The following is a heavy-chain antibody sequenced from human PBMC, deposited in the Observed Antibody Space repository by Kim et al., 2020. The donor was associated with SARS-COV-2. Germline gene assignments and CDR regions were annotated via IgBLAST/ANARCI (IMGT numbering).Heavy chain of an antibody. Sequence: GGSLRLSCAASGFTFTTFAMNWVRQAPGKGLEWVSTITDSGGGTYYADSVKGRFVISRDNSKNKLYLQMNSLRAEDTAVYYCAKDQDTNGWYFRLTFDYWGQGALVTVSS. V-gene: IGHV3-23*01. CDR3: AKDQDTNGWYFRLTFDY. CDR2: ITDSGGGT. J-gene: IGHJ4*02. CDR1: GFTFTTFA. D-gene: IGHD6-19*01.